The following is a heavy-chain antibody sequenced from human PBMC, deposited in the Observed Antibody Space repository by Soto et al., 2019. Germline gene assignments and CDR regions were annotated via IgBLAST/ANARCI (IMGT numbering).Heavy chain of an antibody. CDR1: GFTFSSYS. CDR3: ARDQGETVMEGRLTAVSLLGYYGMDV. CDR2: IRSSSSAI. Sequence: GGSLRLSCAASGFTFSSYSMNWVRQAPGKGLEWVSYIRSSSSAIYYADSVKGRFTISRDNAKNSLYLQMNSLRDEDTAVYYYARDQGETVMEGRLTAVSLLGYYGMDVWGQGTTVTV. D-gene: IGHD5-18*01. V-gene: IGHV3-48*02. J-gene: IGHJ6*02.